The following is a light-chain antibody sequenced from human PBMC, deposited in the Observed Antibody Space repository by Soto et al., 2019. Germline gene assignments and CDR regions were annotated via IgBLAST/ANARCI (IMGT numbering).Light chain of an antibody. CDR1: TGDVTNGRW. Sequence: QAVVTQKPSLTVSPGGTVTLTCGSSTGDVTNGRWPYWFQQRPGQVPRTLIHDTSNKHPWTPARFSGSLLGGKAALTLSGAQPEDEAVYYCLLFYDGVAVFGGGTQLTVL. J-gene: IGLJ7*01. CDR2: DTS. V-gene: IGLV7-46*01. CDR3: LLFYDGVAV.